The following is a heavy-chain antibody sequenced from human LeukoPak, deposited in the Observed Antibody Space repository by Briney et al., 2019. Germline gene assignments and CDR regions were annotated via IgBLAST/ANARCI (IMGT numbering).Heavy chain of an antibody. Sequence: GGSLRLSCVASGFPFSSYGMSWVRQAPGKGLEWVSAISGSGANTYYADSVKGRFTISRDNSKNTVYLQMNSLRAEDTAVYYCAKAEVAAAGYGWFDYWGQGTPVTVSS. V-gene: IGHV3-23*01. CDR2: ISGSGANT. D-gene: IGHD6-13*01. CDR1: GFPFSSYG. CDR3: AKAEVAAAGYGWFDY. J-gene: IGHJ4*02.